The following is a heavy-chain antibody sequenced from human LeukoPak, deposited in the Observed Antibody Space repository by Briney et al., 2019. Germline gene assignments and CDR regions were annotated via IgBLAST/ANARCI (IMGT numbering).Heavy chain of an antibody. CDR2: IYYSGST. CDR1: GGSISSSSYY. Sequence: SETLSLTCTVSGGSISSSSYYWGWIRQPPGKGLEWIGSIYYSGSTYYNPSLKSRVTISVDTSKNQFSLKLSSVTAADTAVYYCARLPYDILTGYYIGPLDYWGQGTLVTVSS. J-gene: IGHJ4*02. V-gene: IGHV4-39*01. D-gene: IGHD3-9*01. CDR3: ARLPYDILTGYYIGPLDY.